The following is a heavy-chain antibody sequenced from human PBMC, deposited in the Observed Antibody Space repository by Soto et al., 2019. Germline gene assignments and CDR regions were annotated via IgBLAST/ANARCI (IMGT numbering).Heavy chain of an antibody. J-gene: IGHJ6*02. CDR1: GYTFTSYA. D-gene: IGHD3-3*01. CDR2: INAGNGNT. CDR3: ARARNYDFWSGFKYVMDV. Sequence: GASVKVSCKASGYTFTSYAMHWVRQAPGQRLEWMGWINAGNGNTKYSQKFQGRVTITRDTSASTAYMELSSLRSEDTAVYYCARARNYDFWSGFKYVMDVWVQGTTATVSS. V-gene: IGHV1-3*01.